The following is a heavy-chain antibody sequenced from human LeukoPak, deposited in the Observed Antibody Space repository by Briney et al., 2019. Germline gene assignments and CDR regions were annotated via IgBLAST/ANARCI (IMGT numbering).Heavy chain of an antibody. CDR2: MNPNSGNT. Sequence: ASVKVSCKASGYTFTSYDINWVRQATGQGLEWMGWMNPNSGNTGYAQKFQGRVTMTRNTSISTAYMELSSLRSEDTAVYYCARGIRGRYGSGSYRNYYYYYMDVWGKGTTVTVSS. V-gene: IGHV1-8*01. CDR1: GYTFTSYD. D-gene: IGHD3-10*01. CDR3: ARGIRGRYGSGSYRNYYYYYMDV. J-gene: IGHJ6*03.